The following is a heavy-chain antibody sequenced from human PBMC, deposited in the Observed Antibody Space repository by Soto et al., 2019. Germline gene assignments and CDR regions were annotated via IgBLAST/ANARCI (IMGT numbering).Heavy chain of an antibody. J-gene: IGHJ4*02. V-gene: IGHV3-23*01. CDR1: GFTFSTYP. D-gene: IGHD6-19*01. CDR2: ISGSGDST. Sequence: WGSLRLSCVASGFTFSTYPMSRVRQAPGKGLEWVSAISGSGDSTNYADSVKYRFTISRDNSKNTLYLQMNSLRAEDTAVYFCAKVGWEDYWGQGTVVTVSS. CDR3: AKVGWEDY.